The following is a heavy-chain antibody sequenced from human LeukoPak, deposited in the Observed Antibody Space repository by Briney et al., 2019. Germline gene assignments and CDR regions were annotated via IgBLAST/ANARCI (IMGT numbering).Heavy chain of an antibody. Sequence: GEPLQISCQGSGSSFTSHWIGWVRQLPGKGLEWMGINYPGDSDTRYNPSFQGQVTISANKSISTAYLQWSSLKASDTAMDYCARWASPYCSRTSSYTGNWFVPWGQGTLVTVSS. CDR2: NYPGDSDT. J-gene: IGHJ5*02. CDR3: ARWASPYCSRTSSYTGNWFVP. V-gene: IGHV5-51*01. CDR1: GSSFTSHW. D-gene: IGHD2-2*02.